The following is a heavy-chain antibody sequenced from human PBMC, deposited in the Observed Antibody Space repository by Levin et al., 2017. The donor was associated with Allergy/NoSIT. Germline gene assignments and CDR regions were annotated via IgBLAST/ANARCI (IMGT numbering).Heavy chain of an antibody. CDR3: AKVGGDYYNSYWYFDL. CDR1: GYTFTRYY. D-gene: IGHD3-22*01. CDR2: IDPSGGSR. Sequence: ASVKVSCKASGYTFTRYYMHWVRQAPGQGLEWMGVIDPSGGSRNYAQKFQGRLTMTRDTSTTTVYMELSSLRSEATVLYYGAKVGGDYYNSYWYFDLWGRGTLVAVSS. V-gene: IGHV1-46*01. J-gene: IGHJ2*01.